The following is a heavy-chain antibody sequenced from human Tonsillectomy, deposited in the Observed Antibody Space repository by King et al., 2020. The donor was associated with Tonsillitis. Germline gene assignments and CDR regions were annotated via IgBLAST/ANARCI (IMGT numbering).Heavy chain of an antibody. V-gene: IGHV3-11*01. J-gene: IGHJ6*02. CDR2: ISRSGDTI. CDR3: ARGRKQLTLGLDV. D-gene: IGHD5-18*01. Sequence: VQLVESGGGLVKPGGSLRLSCAASGFNFSDYYISWIRQAPGKGLEWISYISRSGDTIYYADSVKGRFTISRDNAKKSLYLQMNSLRVDDTAVYYCARGRKQLTLGLDVWGQGTTVTVSS. CDR1: GFNFSDYY.